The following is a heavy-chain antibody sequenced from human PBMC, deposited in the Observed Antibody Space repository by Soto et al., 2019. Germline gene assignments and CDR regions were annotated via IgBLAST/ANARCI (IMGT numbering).Heavy chain of an antibody. CDR3: TTGFGPKTYYYDSSGYKFDY. J-gene: IGHJ4*02. D-gene: IGHD3-22*01. CDR1: GFTFSNAW. CDR2: IKSKTDGGTT. V-gene: IGHV3-15*07. Sequence: GGSLRLSCAASGFTFSNAWMNWVRQAPGKGLEWVGRIKSKTDGGTTDYAAPVKGRFTISRDDSKNTLYLQMNSLKTEDTAVYYCTTGFGPKTYYYDSSGYKFDYWGQGTLVTVSS.